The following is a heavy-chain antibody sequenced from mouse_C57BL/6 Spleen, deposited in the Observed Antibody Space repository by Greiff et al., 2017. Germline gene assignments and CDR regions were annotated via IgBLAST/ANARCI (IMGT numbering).Heavy chain of an antibody. CDR1: GYTFTSYW. Sequence: QVQLQQPGAELVRPGSSVKLSCKASGYTFTSYWMHWVKQRPIQGLEWIGNIDPSDSETHYNQKFKDKATLTVDKSSSTAYMQLSSLTSEDAAVYYCARGGGDSSGLVGFAYWGQGTLVTVSA. J-gene: IGHJ3*01. V-gene: IGHV1-52*01. D-gene: IGHD3-2*02. CDR2: IDPSDSET. CDR3: ARGGGDSSGLVGFAY.